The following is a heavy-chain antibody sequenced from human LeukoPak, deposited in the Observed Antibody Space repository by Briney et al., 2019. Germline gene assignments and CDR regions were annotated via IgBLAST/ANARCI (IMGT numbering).Heavy chain of an antibody. Sequence: PGGSLRLSCAASGFTFSSYSMNWVRQAPGKGLEWVSSISSSSSYIYYADSVKGRFTISRDNSKNTLYLQMNSLRAEDTAVYYCAREGTGYSSSPGYFDYWGQGTLVTVSS. J-gene: IGHJ4*02. V-gene: IGHV3-21*04. CDR1: GFTFSSYS. CDR3: AREGTGYSSSPGYFDY. D-gene: IGHD6-13*01. CDR2: ISSSSSYI.